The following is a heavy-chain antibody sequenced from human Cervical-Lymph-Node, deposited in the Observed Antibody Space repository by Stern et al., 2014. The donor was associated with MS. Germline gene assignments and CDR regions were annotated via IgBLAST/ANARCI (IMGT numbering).Heavy chain of an antibody. D-gene: IGHD2-15*01. CDR1: GFSLSSYW. CDR2: IKQDGGER. CDR3: ARDCGGGSCYQAQYYYGVDV. V-gene: IGHV3-7*01. J-gene: IGHJ6*02. Sequence: EVQLVESGGGLVQPGGSLRLSCAGSGFSLSSYWMSWVRQAPGKGPELVATIKQDGGERYYVDSVKGRVTISRDNSKNSVFLQMNSLRVDDASVYYCARDCGGGSCYQAQYYYGVDVWGQGTTVIVSS.